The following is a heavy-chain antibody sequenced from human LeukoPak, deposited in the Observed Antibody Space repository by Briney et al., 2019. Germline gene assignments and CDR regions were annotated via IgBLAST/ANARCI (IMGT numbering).Heavy chain of an antibody. V-gene: IGHV4-59*01. CDR2: IYYSGST. D-gene: IGHD3-22*01. J-gene: IGHJ4*02. Sequence: SETLSLTCTVSGGSISSYYWSWIRQPPGKGLEWIGYIYYSGSTNYNPSLKSRVTISVDTSKNQFSLKLSSVTAADTAVYYCARAGYYYDSSGSYEGAYYFDYWGQGTLVTVSS. CDR1: GGSISSYY. CDR3: ARAGYYYDSSGSYEGAYYFDY.